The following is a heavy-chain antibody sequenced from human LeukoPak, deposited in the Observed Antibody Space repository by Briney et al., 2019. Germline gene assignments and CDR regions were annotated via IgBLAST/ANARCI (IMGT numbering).Heavy chain of an antibody. V-gene: IGHV1-3*01. Sequence: ASVKVSCKASGYTFTSYAMHWVRQAPGQRLEWMGWINAGNGNTKYSQKFQGRATITRDTSASTAYMELSSLRSEDTAVYYCARASTRIAAAGTAWFDPWGQGTLVTVSS. J-gene: IGHJ5*02. CDR2: INAGNGNT. D-gene: IGHD6-13*01. CDR3: ARASTRIAAAGTAWFDP. CDR1: GYTFTSYA.